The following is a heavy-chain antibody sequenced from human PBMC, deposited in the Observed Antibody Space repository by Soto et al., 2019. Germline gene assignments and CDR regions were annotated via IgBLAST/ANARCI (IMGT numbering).Heavy chain of an antibody. CDR2: MNPDTGNT. V-gene: IGHV1-8*01. D-gene: IGHD6-19*01. CDR1: GYTFTTYD. J-gene: IGHJ4*02. CDR3: ARALGYSSPSRLDL. Sequence: QVQLVQSGAEVEKPGASVKVSCKASGYTFTTYDFNWVRQAPGHGLEWMGWMNPDTGNTGYAQKFQGRVTMTRDTSRSTAFMALSGLTAEDTAFYSFARALGYSSPSRLDLWGQGALVTVSS.